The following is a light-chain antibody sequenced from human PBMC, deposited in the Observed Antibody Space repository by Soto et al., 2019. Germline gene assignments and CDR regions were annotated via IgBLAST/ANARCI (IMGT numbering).Light chain of an antibody. CDR3: HQTYSTPYT. V-gene: IGKV1-39*01. Sequence: DIQMTQSPSSLSASVGDRVTITCRASQSISSHLNWYQQKPGKAPKLLIYAASSLQSGVPSRFSGSGSGTDFTLIISSLQPEDFATYSCHQTYSTPYTFGQGTKLEIK. J-gene: IGKJ2*01. CDR2: AAS. CDR1: QSISSH.